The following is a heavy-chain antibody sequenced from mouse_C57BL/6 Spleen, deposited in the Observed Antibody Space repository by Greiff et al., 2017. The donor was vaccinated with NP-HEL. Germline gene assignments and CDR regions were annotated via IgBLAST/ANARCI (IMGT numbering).Heavy chain of an antibody. CDR1: GYTFTSYW. V-gene: IGHV1-61*01. D-gene: IGHD2-3*01. Sequence: VQLQQSGAELVRPGSSVKLSCKASGYTFTSYWMDWVKQRPGQGLEWIGNIYPSDSETHYNQKFKDKATLTVDKSSSTAYMQLSSLTSEDSAVYYCAREGAGLLSYYFDYWGQGTTLTVSS. CDR2: IYPSDSET. CDR3: AREGAGLLSYYFDY. J-gene: IGHJ2*01.